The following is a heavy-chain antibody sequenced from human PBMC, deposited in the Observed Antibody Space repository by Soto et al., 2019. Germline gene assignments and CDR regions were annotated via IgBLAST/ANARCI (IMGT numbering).Heavy chain of an antibody. Sequence: GASVKVSCKASGGTFSSYAISWVRQAPGQGLEWMGGIIPIFGTANYAQKFQGRVTITADTSTGTAYMELSSLRSEDTAVYYCATESAVAGIAWAFDIWGQGTRVTVSS. CDR1: GGTFSSYA. D-gene: IGHD6-19*01. CDR2: IIPIFGTA. V-gene: IGHV1-69*06. J-gene: IGHJ3*02. CDR3: ATESAVAGIAWAFDI.